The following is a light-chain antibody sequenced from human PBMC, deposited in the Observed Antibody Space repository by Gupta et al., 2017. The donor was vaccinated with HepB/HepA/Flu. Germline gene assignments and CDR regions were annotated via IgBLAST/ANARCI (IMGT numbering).Light chain of an antibody. Sequence: SSELTQDPAVSVALGQTVRITCQGDSLRSYWVSWYQQKPGQAPVLVIYGRNNRPPGIPDRFSGSSSGNTASLTTTGPQAEDEADYYCNSRDSSGNHLVFGGGTKLTVL. CDR1: SLRSYW. CDR2: GRN. V-gene: IGLV3-19*01. J-gene: IGLJ3*02. CDR3: NSRDSSGNHLV.